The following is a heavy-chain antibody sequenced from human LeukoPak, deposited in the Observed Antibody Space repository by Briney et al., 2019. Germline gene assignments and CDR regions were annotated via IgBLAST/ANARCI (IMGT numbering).Heavy chain of an antibody. CDR2: INWNGDST. J-gene: IGHJ6*03. CDR3: AKESVDPHYYMDV. CDR1: GFTFDDYG. V-gene: IGHV3-20*04. Sequence: GGSLRLSCAASGFTFDDYGMSWVRQAPGKGLEWVSNINWNGDSTAYADSVKGRFTISRDNGKNSLYLQMNSLRAEDTAVYYCAKESVDPHYYMDVWGKGTTVTVSS. D-gene: IGHD3/OR15-3a*01.